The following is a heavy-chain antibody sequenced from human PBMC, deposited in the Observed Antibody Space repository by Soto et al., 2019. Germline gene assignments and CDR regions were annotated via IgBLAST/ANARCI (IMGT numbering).Heavy chain of an antibody. CDR3: ARDLRGNYYDSSGYTDDDAFDI. CDR2: IYYSGST. Sequence: SETLSLTCTVSGGSISSGGYYWSWIRQHPGKGLEWIGYIYYSGSTYYNPSLKSRVTISVDTSKNQFSLKLSSVTAADTAVYYCARDLRGNYYDSSGYTDDDAFDIWGHGTMVTVS. V-gene: IGHV4-31*03. J-gene: IGHJ3*02. D-gene: IGHD3-22*01. CDR1: GGSISSGGYY.